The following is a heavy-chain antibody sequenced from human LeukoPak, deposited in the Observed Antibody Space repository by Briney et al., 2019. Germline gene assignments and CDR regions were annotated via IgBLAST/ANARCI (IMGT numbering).Heavy chain of an antibody. CDR1: GYSFTSYW. CDR2: IDPRDSYT. V-gene: IGHV5-10-1*01. D-gene: IGHD6-13*01. Sequence: GESLHISCQGSGYSFTSYWISWVRPMPGKGLEWMGRIDPRDSYTKYSPSFQGHVTISADKSISTAYLQWSSLKASDTAMYYCASLGSSRGVDYYYGMDVWGQGTTVTVSS. J-gene: IGHJ6*02. CDR3: ASLGSSRGVDYYYGMDV.